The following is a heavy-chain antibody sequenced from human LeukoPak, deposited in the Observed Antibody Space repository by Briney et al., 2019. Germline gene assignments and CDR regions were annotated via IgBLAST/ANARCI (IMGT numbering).Heavy chain of an antibody. CDR2: IYASNSNT. CDR3: AWTYNGNYRWDY. D-gene: IGHD1-7*01. J-gene: IGHJ4*02. CDR1: AHSFANDW. V-gene: IGHV5-51*01. Sequence: GESLKISCKGSAHSFANDWIGWVRQMPGKGLEWMGIIYASNSNTKYSPSFQGQVTISVDKSISTAYLQWSSLQASDTAMYYCAWTYNGNYRWDYWGQETLVTVSS.